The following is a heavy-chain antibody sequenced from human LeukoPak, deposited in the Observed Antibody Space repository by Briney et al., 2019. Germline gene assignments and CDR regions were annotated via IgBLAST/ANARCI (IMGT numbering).Heavy chain of an antibody. CDR2: ISYDRSNK. V-gene: IGHV3-30*03. CDR3: ARDSLAAAGSFDY. CDR1: GFTFSSYG. D-gene: IGHD6-13*01. J-gene: IGHJ4*02. Sequence: GESLRLSCAASGFTFSSYGMHWVRQAPGKGLEWVAVISYDRSNKYYADSVKGRFTISRDNSKNTLYLQMNSLRAEDTAVYYCARDSLAAAGSFDYWGQGTLVTVSS.